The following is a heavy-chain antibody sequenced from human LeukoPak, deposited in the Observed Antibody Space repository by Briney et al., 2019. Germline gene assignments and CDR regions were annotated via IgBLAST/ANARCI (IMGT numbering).Heavy chain of an antibody. D-gene: IGHD1-26*01. J-gene: IGHJ4*02. CDR3: AGDMDSGPDFFDY. CDR1: GYTFTEYY. V-gene: IGHV1-2*02. Sequence: ASVTVSCKASGYTFTEYYMHWVRQAPGQGLEWMGWINPHSGGTDHAQKFQGRVTMTRDTSISTAYRELSRLRSEDTAVYYCAGDMDSGPDFFDYWGRGTLVTVSS. CDR2: INPHSGGT.